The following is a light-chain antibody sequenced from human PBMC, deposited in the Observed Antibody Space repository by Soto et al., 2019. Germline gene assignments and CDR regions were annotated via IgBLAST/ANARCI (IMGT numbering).Light chain of an antibody. V-gene: IGKV1-5*03. CDR3: QQYNSFWT. CDR2: KAS. Sequence: DIQMTQSPSTLSASVGDRVTITCRASQSFGSWLAWYQQKPGKAPKLLIYKASALESGVPSRFSGSESGTEFTLTISRLQPDDFATYYCQQYNSFWTFGQGTKVEIK. CDR1: QSFGSW. J-gene: IGKJ1*01.